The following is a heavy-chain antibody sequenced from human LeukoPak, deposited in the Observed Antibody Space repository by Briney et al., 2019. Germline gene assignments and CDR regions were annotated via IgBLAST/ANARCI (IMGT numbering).Heavy chain of an antibody. CDR1: GFTFSSYP. Sequence: GGSLRLSCAASGFTFSSYPLHWVRQAPGKGLEWVTLISYDGSKIYYADSVKGRFTISRDNSKNTLYLQMNSLRAEDTAVYYCAKSRSHTIFLPDPWGQGTLVTVSS. J-gene: IGHJ5*02. CDR3: AKSRSHTIFLPDP. D-gene: IGHD3-3*01. CDR2: ISYDGSKI. V-gene: IGHV3-30-3*01.